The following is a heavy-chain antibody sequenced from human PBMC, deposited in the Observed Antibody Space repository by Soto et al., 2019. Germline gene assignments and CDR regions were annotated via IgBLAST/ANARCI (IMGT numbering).Heavy chain of an antibody. V-gene: IGHV3-33*01. J-gene: IGHJ4*02. CDR2: IWYDGSNK. Sequence: QVQLVESGGGVVQPGRSLRLSCAASGFTFSSYGMHWVRQAPGKGLEWVAVIWYDGSNKYYADSVKGRFTIYRDNSKNTLKLKMNSLRAENTAVYYCARDGGIAVESYFSYWGEGTLVTVSS. D-gene: IGHD6-19*01. CDR3: ARDGGIAVESYFSY. CDR1: GFTFSSYG.